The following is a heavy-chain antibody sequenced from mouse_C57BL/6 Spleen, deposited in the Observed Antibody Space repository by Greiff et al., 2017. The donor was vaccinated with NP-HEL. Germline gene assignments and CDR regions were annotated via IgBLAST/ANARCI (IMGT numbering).Heavy chain of an antibody. Sequence: VQLQESGAELVKPGASVKLSCKASGYAFSSYWMNWVKQRPGKGLEWIGQIYPGDGDTNYNGKFKGKATLTADKSSSTAYMQLSSLTSEDSAVYFCARGGSSPAWFAYWGQGTLVTVSA. D-gene: IGHD1-1*01. CDR3: ARGGSSPAWFAY. CDR2: IYPGDGDT. V-gene: IGHV1-80*01. J-gene: IGHJ3*01. CDR1: GYAFSSYW.